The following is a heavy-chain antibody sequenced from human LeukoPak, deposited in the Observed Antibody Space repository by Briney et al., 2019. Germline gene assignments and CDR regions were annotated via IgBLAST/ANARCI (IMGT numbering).Heavy chain of an antibody. CDR3: ARSREGSSSWPDAFDI. CDR1: GFTFSSYS. Sequence: GGSLRLSCAASGFTFSSYSMNWVRQAPGKGLEWVSSISSSSSYIYYADSVKGRFTISRDNVKNSLYLQMNSLRAEDTAVYYCARSREGSSSWPDAFDIWGQGTMVTVSS. CDR2: ISSSSSYI. D-gene: IGHD6-13*01. V-gene: IGHV3-21*01. J-gene: IGHJ3*02.